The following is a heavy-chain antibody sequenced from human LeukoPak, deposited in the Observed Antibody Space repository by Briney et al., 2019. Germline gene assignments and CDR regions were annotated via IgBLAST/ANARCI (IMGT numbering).Heavy chain of an antibody. D-gene: IGHD6-6*01. CDR1: GYTFTGYY. CDR3: ARVRSSSSKPRDY. V-gene: IGHV1-2*02. CDR2: NNPNSGGT. J-gene: IGHJ4*02. Sequence: ASVKVSCKASGYTFTGYYMHWVRQAPGQGLEWMGWNNPNSGGTNYAQKFQGRVTMTRDTSISTAYMELSRLGSDDTAVYYCARVRSSSSKPRDYWGQGTLVTVSS.